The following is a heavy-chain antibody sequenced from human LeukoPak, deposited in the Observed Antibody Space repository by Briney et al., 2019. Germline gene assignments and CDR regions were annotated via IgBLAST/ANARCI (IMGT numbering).Heavy chain of an antibody. CDR1: GGSISSYY. Sequence: PSETLSLTCTVSGGSISSYYWSWIRQPPGKGLEWIGHMNTTGSTKYNPSLKSRVTISVDRTNNQFSLKLSSVTAADTAVYYCARDWDYWGQGTLVAVSS. CDR3: ARDWDY. CDR2: MNTTGST. V-gene: IGHV4-4*08. J-gene: IGHJ4*02.